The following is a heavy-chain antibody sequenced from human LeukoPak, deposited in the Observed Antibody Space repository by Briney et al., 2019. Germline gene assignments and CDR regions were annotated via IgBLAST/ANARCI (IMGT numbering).Heavy chain of an antibody. D-gene: IGHD3-10*01. CDR1: GFTVSASG. V-gene: IGHV3-30*18. CDR3: AKADGSWSYYNGYFDY. J-gene: IGHJ4*02. CDR2: ISYDGSDQ. Sequence: GRSLRLAWAAAGFTVSASGMRSARQAPGNWLGLVAAISYDGSDQSYADSVKGLFIISRDNSKHTVYPQMNSLRTEDTGVYYCAKADGSWSYYNGYFDYWGQGTLVTVSS.